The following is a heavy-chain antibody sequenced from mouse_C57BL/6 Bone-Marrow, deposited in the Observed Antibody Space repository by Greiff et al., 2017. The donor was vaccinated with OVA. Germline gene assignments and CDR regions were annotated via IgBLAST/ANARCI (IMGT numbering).Heavy chain of an antibody. V-gene: IGHV1-81*01. CDR1: GYTFTSYG. CDR2: IYPRSGNT. CDR3: ARSPSPYYYVSSWAY. Sequence: QVQLQQSGAELARPGASVKLSCKASGYTFTSYGISWVKQRTGQGLEWIGEIYPRSGNTYYNEKFKGKATLTADKSSSTAYMELRSLTSEDSAVYFCARSPSPYYYVSSWAYWGQGTTLTVSS. J-gene: IGHJ2*01. D-gene: IGHD1-1*01.